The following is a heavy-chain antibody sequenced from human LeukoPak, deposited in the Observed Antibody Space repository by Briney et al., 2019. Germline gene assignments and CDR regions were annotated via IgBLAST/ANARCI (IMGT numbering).Heavy chain of an antibody. CDR2: INPNSGGT. J-gene: IGHJ6*03. Sequence: VASVKVSCKASGYTFTGYYMHWVRQAPGQGLEWMGWINPNSGGTNYAQKFQGRVTMTRDTSISTAYMELSRLGSDDTAVYYCARDPRYYYGSGSYSFSDYYYYMDVWGKGTTVTISS. CDR3: ARDPRYYYGSGSYSFSDYYYYMDV. V-gene: IGHV1-2*02. CDR1: GYTFTGYY. D-gene: IGHD3-10*01.